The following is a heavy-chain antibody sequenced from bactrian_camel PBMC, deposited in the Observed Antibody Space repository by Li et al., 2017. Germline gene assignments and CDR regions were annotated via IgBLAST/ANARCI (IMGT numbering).Heavy chain of an antibody. D-gene: IGHD5*01. CDR3: VADGGWVGYSLGY. Sequence: LVESGGGLVQPGGSLTLSCGTSGLTFRIASITWVRQAPGKGLEWVADIEDYGPTTYYPDSVKGRFTISRDIAKNTVYLQMNSLKPEDTAVYYCVADGGWVGYSLGYWGQGTQVTV. J-gene: IGHJ6*01. CDR2: IEDYGPTT. V-gene: IGHV3-2*01. CDR1: GLTFRIAS.